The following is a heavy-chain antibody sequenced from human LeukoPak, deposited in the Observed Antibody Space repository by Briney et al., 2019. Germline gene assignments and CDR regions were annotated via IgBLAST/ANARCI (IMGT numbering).Heavy chain of an antibody. CDR1: GGSISSYY. CDR3: ARDRYYYGSGSHYYMDV. Sequence: SSETLSLTCTVSGGSISSYYWTWIRQPPGKGLEWIGYIYYSGSTNYNPSLKSRVTISVDTSKTQFSLKLSSVTAADTAVYYCARDRYYYGSGSHYYMDVWGKGTTVTISS. V-gene: IGHV4-59*01. D-gene: IGHD3-10*01. CDR2: IYYSGST. J-gene: IGHJ6*03.